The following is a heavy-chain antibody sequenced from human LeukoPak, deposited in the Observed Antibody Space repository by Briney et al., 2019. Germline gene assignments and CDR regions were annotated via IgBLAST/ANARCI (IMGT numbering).Heavy chain of an antibody. D-gene: IGHD6-19*01. Sequence: SETLSLTCAVYGGSFSGYYWSWIRQPPGKGLEWIGEINHSGSTNYNPSLKSRVTISVDTSKNQFSLKLSSVTAADTAVYYCARDAYIAVAGTFDPWGQGTLVTVSS. J-gene: IGHJ5*02. CDR1: GGSFSGYY. CDR2: INHSGST. CDR3: ARDAYIAVAGTFDP. V-gene: IGHV4-34*01.